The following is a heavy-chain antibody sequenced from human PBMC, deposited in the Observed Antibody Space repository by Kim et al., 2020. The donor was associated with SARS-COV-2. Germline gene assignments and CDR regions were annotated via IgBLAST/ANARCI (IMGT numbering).Heavy chain of an antibody. J-gene: IGHJ5*02. CDR3: APGP. CDR2: IKTDGSET. Sequence: IKTDGSETYYVDSVEGRFTISRDDAKSTLYLELNSLRPDDTGVYYCAPGPWGQGTLVIVSS. V-gene: IGHV3-7*01.